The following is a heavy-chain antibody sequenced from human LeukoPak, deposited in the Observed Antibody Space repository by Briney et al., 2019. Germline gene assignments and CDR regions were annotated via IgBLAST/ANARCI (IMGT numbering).Heavy chain of an antibody. CDR1: GGTFSSYA. J-gene: IGHJ4*02. D-gene: IGHD3-22*01. Sequence: SVKVSCKASGGTFSSYAISWVRQAPGRGLEWMGGIIPIFGTANYAQKFQGRVTITADESTSTAYMELSSLRSEDTAVYYCARDYDSSGYGSYFDYWGQGTLVTVSS. CDR2: IIPIFGTA. CDR3: ARDYDSSGYGSYFDY. V-gene: IGHV1-69*01.